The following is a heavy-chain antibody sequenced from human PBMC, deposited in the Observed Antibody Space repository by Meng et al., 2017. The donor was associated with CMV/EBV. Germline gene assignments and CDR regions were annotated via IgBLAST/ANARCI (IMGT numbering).Heavy chain of an antibody. D-gene: IGHD6-13*01. CDR1: GGSISNYY. CDR3: ARDAYSSSWYGFDP. J-gene: IGHJ5*02. Sequence: SETLSLTCTVSGGSISNYYWSWIRQPPGKGLEWIGYIYYSGSTNYNPSLKSRVTISVDTSKNQFSLKLSSVTAADTAVYYCARDAYSSSWYGFDPWGQGTLVTVSS. CDR2: IYYSGST. V-gene: IGHV4-59*01.